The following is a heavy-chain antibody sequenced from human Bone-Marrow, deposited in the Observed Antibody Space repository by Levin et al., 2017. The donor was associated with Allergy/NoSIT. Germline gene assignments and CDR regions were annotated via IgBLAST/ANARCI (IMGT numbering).Heavy chain of an antibody. D-gene: IGHD6-13*01. CDR2: IYYSGST. CDR1: GGSISSGDYY. CDR3: ARDPGYSSSWYNYYYYGMDV. Sequence: SQTLSLTCTVSGGSISSGDYYWSWIRQPPGKGLEWIGYIYYSGSTYYNPSLKSRVTISVDTSKNQFSLKLSSVTAADTAVYYCARDPGYSSSWYNYYYYGMDVWGQGTTVTVSS. J-gene: IGHJ6*02. V-gene: IGHV4-30-4*01.